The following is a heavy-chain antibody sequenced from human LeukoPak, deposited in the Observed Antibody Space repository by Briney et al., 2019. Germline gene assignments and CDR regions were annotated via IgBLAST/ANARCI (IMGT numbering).Heavy chain of an antibody. CDR2: INSDGSST. Sequence: PGGSLRLSCAASGFTFSSYWMHWVRQAPGKGLVWVSRINSDGSSTSSADSVKGRFTISRDNAKNTLDLQMNSLRAEDAAVYYCARVSTSSDYWGQGTLVNVSS. J-gene: IGHJ4*02. CDR3: ARVSTSSDY. D-gene: IGHD3-10*01. CDR1: GFTFSSYW. V-gene: IGHV3-74*01.